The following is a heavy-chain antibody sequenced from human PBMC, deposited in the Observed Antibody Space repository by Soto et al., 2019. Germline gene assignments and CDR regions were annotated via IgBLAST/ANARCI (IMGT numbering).Heavy chain of an antibody. Sequence: PGGSLRLSCAASGFTFGDYYMTWVRQAPGKGLEWISYISSSSANTYYADSVKGRFTISRDNSKNTLYLQMNSLRAEDTAVYYCAKEFGVYARTFDPWGQGTLVTVSS. CDR3: AKEFGVYARTFDP. J-gene: IGHJ5*02. CDR2: ISSSSANT. V-gene: IGHV3-11*05. D-gene: IGHD2-8*01. CDR1: GFTFGDYY.